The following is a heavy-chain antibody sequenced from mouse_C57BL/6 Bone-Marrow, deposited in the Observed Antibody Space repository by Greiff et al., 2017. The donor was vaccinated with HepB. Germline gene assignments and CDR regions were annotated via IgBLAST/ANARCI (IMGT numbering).Heavy chain of an antibody. Sequence: EVKLVESGGDLVKPGGSLKLSCAASGFTFSSYGMSWVRQTPDKRLEWVATISSGGSYTYYPGSVKGRFTISRDNAKNTLYLQMSSLKSEDTAMYYCARQLVPDYWGQGTTLTVSS. V-gene: IGHV5-6*01. J-gene: IGHJ2*01. CDR1: GFTFSSYG. CDR2: ISSGGSYT. CDR3: ARQLVPDY.